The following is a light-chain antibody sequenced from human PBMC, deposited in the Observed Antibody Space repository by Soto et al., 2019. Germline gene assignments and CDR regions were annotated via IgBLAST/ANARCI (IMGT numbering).Light chain of an antibody. V-gene: IGKV1-6*01. J-gene: IGKJ1*01. CDR1: QGIRNE. CDR2: ASS. CDR3: LQDYSYPRT. Sequence: AIQMTQSPSSLSASVGDRVTITCRAGQGIRNELAWYQQRPGRAPNLLIYASSNLQTGVPSRFRGSGSGTDFTLTISSLQPEDFATYYCLQDYSYPRTFGQGTKVDIK.